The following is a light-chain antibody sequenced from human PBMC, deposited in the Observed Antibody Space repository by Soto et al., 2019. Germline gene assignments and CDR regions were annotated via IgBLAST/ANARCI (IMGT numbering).Light chain of an antibody. Sequence: QSALTQPPSVSGAPGQRVSISCTGSNSNIGAGYDVNWYQQLPGTAPKLLIYANIDRPSGVPDRFSGSKSGASAFLVITGLQAEDEAAYYCQSYYSSLSGSRVFGGGTKLTVL. J-gene: IGLJ3*02. CDR3: QSYYSSLSGSRV. CDR1: NSNIGAGYD. V-gene: IGLV1-40*01. CDR2: ANI.